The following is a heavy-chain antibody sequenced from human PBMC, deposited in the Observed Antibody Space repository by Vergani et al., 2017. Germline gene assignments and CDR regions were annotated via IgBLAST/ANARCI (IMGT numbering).Heavy chain of an antibody. CDR1: GGSSSGYY. D-gene: IGHD6-6*01. CDR3: ARGRARRRYYYYYMDV. CDR2: INHSGST. V-gene: IGHV4-34*01. J-gene: IGHJ6*03. Sequence: QVQLQQWGAGLLKPSETLSLTCAVYGGSSSGYYWSWFRQPPGKGLEWIGEINHSGSTNYNPSLKSRVTISVDTSKNQFSLKLSSVTAADTAVYYCARGRARRRYYYYYMDVWGKGP.